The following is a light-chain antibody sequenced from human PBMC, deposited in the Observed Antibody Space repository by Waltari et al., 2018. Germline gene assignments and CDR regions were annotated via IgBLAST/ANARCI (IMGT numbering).Light chain of an antibody. V-gene: IGKV3-15*01. CDR2: GAS. Sequence: EIVMTQSPATLSVSPGERATLSCRGSQGVSSNLAWYQQKPGQAPRLLIYGASTRATGFPARFSGRGSGTEVTITISSLQSEDFAVYYCQQYNDWPLLTFGGGTKVEIK. CDR3: QQYNDWPLLT. J-gene: IGKJ4*01. CDR1: QGVSSN.